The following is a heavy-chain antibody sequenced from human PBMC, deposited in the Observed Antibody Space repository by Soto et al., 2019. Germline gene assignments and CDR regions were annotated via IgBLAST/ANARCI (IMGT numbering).Heavy chain of an antibody. CDR3: AAEPSADYYDSSGLGAFDI. CDR1: GYTFSAYY. D-gene: IGHD3-22*01. V-gene: IGHV1-2*04. J-gene: IGHJ3*02. CDR2: INPNSGGT. Sequence: ASVTVSCKASGYTFSAYYIHWVRQAPGQGLEWMGWINPNSGGTNYAQKFQGWVTMTRDTSISTAYMELSRLRSEDTAVYYCAAEPSADYYDSSGLGAFDIWGQGTMVTVSS.